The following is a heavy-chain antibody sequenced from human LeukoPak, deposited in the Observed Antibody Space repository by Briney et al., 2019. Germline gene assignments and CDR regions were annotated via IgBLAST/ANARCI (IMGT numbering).Heavy chain of an antibody. CDR1: GFTFSSYE. J-gene: IGHJ4*02. CDR2: ISSSGSTI. CDR3: ARDCTNGVCVKQFDY. D-gene: IGHD2-8*01. V-gene: IGHV3-48*03. Sequence: GGSLRLSCAASGFTFSSYEMNWVRQAPGKGLEWVSYISSSGSTIYYAASVKGRFTISRDNAKNSLYLQMNSLRAEDTAVYYCARDCTNGVCVKQFDYWGQGTLVTVSS.